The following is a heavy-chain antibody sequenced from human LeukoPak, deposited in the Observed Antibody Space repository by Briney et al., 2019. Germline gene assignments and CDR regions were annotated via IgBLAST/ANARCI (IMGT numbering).Heavy chain of an antibody. V-gene: IGHV1-2*02. D-gene: IGHD2-21*01. J-gene: IGHJ5*02. Sequence: ASVKVSCKASGYTFTGYYMHWVRQAPGQGLEWMGWINPNSGGTNYAQKFQGRVTMTRDTSISTAYMELSRLRSDDTAVYYCARDYCGGACYFGWFDPWGQGTLVTVSS. CDR3: ARDYCGGACYFGWFDP. CDR2: INPNSGGT. CDR1: GYTFTGYY.